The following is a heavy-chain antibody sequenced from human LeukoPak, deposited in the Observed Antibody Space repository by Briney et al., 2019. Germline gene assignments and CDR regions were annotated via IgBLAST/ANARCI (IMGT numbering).Heavy chain of an antibody. CDR2: IYHSGST. V-gene: IGHV4-30-2*01. Sequence: PSETLSLTCAVSGGSISSGGYSWSWIRQPPGKGLEWIGYIYHSGSTYYNPSLKSRVTISVDRSNNQFSLKLTSVTAADTAVYYCARGSLYCSSTSCYDYWGQGTLVTVSS. J-gene: IGHJ4*02. CDR1: GGSISSGGYS. CDR3: ARGSLYCSSTSCYDY. D-gene: IGHD2-2*01.